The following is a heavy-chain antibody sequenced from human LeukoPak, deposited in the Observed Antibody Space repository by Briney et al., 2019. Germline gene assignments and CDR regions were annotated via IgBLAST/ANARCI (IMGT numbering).Heavy chain of an antibody. Sequence: SQTLSLTCTVSGGSISSGDYYWSWIRQPPGKGLEWIGYIYYSGSTYYNPSLTSRVTISVDTSENQVSLKLSSVTAADTAVYYCARWYYYDSVGYPSGFDYWGQRTLVTVSS. CDR1: GGSISSGDYY. J-gene: IGHJ4*02. CDR3: ARWYYYDSVGYPSGFDY. CDR2: IYYSGST. V-gene: IGHV4-30-4*01. D-gene: IGHD3-22*01.